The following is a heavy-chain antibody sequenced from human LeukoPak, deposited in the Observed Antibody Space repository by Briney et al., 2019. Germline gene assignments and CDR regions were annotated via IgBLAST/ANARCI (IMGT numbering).Heavy chain of an antibody. J-gene: IGHJ6*02. CDR2: IYSGGST. V-gene: IGHV3-53*01. D-gene: IGHD6-6*01. Sequence: GGSLRLSCAASGFTLSSNYMSWVRQAPGKGLEWVSVIYSGGSTYYADSVKGRFTISRDNSKNTLYLQMNSLRAEDTAVYYCARVAARPRYYYYYGMDVWGQGTTVTVSS. CDR3: ARVAARPRYYYYYGMDV. CDR1: GFTLSSNY.